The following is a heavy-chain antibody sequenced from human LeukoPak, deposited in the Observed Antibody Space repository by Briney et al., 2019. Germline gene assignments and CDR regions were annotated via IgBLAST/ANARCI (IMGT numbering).Heavy chain of an antibody. V-gene: IGHV4-39*01. J-gene: IGHJ4*02. Sequence: SETLSLTCSVSGGSISSSNYYWSWIRQPAGKGLEWIGNIYDSGSTYYNASLQSRVTISIDTSKNQFSLRLSSVTAADTAMYYCAKSGGYGLIDYWGQGTLVTVSS. D-gene: IGHD1-26*01. CDR1: GGSISSSNYY. CDR3: AKSGGYGLIDY. CDR2: IYDSGST.